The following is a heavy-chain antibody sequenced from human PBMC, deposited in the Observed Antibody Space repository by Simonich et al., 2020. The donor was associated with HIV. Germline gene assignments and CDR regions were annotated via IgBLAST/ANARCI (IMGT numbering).Heavy chain of an antibody. J-gene: IGHJ4*02. CDR3: ARAGGSLDY. D-gene: IGHD3-16*01. CDR1: GFNFSSNS. CDR2: IISSSNSI. V-gene: IGHV3-48*01. Sequence: EVQLVESGGGLVQPGGSLRLSCAASGFNFSSNSMNWVRQAPGKGLEWLSYIISSSNSIYYADSVKGRFTISRDNAKNSLYLQMNSLRAEDTAVYYCARAGGSLDYWGQGTLVTVSS.